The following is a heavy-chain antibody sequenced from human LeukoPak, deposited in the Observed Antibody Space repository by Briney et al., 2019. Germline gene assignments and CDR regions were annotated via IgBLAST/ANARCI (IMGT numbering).Heavy chain of an antibody. CDR3: ARVLSVTSPFDY. D-gene: IGHD4-17*01. CDR2: IWYDGSNK. CDR1: GFTFSSYG. J-gene: IGHJ4*02. V-gene: IGHV3-33*01. Sequence: SGGSLRLSCAASGFTFSSYGMHWVRQAPGKGLEWVAVIWYDGSNKYYADSVKGRFTISRDNSKNTLYLQMNSLRAEDTAVYYCARVLSVTSPFDYWGQGTLVTVSS.